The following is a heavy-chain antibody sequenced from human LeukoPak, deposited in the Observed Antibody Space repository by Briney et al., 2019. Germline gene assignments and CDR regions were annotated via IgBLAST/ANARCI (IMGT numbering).Heavy chain of an antibody. V-gene: IGHV1-46*01. Sequence: ASVKVSCKASGYTFTRYYIHWLRQAPGQGLEWMGTINPPSGTTTYAQKFQGRVTLTRDTATSTVYMELSSLRSEDTAFYYCARESLEMATNAFDIWGQGTMVTVSS. CDR2: INPPSGTT. CDR3: ARESLEMATNAFDI. CDR1: GYTFTRYY. J-gene: IGHJ3*02. D-gene: IGHD5-24*01.